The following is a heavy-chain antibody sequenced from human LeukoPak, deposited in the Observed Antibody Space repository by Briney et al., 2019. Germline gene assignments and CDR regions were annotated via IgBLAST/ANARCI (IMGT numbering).Heavy chain of an antibody. CDR3: ARGVGSLGDDFWSGYLRHPRYFDY. D-gene: IGHD3-3*01. Sequence: NPSETLSLTCTVSGGSISSGSYYWSWIRQPAGKGLEWIGRIYTSGSTNYNPSLKSRVTISVDTSKNQFSLKLSSVTAADTAVYYCARGVGSLGDDFWSGYLRHPRYFDYWGQGTLVTVSS. CDR1: GGSISSGSYY. V-gene: IGHV4-61*02. CDR2: IYTSGST. J-gene: IGHJ4*02.